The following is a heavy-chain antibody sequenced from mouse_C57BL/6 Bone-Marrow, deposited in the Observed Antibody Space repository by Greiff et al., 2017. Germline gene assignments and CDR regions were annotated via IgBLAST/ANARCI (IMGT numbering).Heavy chain of an antibody. CDR2: INPNNGGT. V-gene: IGHV1-18*01. J-gene: IGHJ2*01. Sequence: EVKLMESGPELVKPGASVKIPCKASGYTFTDYNMDWVKQSHGKSLEWIGDINPNNGGTIYNQKFKGKATLTVDKSSSTAYMELRSLTSEDTAVYYCARNPSYYGSSFDYWGQGTTLTVSS. CDR1: GYTFTDYN. D-gene: IGHD1-1*01. CDR3: ARNPSYYGSSFDY.